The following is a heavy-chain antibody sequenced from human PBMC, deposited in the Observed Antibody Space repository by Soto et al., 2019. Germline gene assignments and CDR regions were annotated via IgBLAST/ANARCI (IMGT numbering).Heavy chain of an antibody. CDR3: ARDSIGAVAGTTH. V-gene: IGHV1-46*01. J-gene: IGHJ4*02. CDR1: GYAFTSYY. Sequence: ASVKVSCKASGYAFTSYYMHWVRQAPGQGLEWMAIINPSGGGTTYAQKFQGRVTVTSDTSTSTVYMEMTSLRSDDTAVYYCARDSIGAVAGTTHWGQGTLVTVSS. D-gene: IGHD6-19*01. CDR2: INPSGGGT.